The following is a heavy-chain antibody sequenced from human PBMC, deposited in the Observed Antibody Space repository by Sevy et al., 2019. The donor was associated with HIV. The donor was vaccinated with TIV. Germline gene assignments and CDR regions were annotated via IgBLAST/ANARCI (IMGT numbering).Heavy chain of an antibody. Sequence: SETLSLTCTVSGGSISSSTYYWAWIRQPPGKGLEWIGSIYYSGSTYYNPSLKSRVTISVDTSKNQFSLRLSSVTAADTAVYYCARRTYSRTTFDYWGQGTLAPSPQ. J-gene: IGHJ4*02. V-gene: IGHV4-39*01. CDR1: GGSISSSTYY. D-gene: IGHD6-13*01. CDR2: IYYSGST. CDR3: ARRTYSRTTFDY.